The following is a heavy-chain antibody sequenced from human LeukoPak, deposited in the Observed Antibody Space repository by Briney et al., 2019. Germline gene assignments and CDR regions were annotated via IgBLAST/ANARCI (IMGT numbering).Heavy chain of an antibody. Sequence: PSETLSLTCTVSGGSISSYYWSWIRQPPGKVLEWIGYIYYSGSTNYNPSLKSRVTISVDTSKNQFSLKLSSVTAADTAVYYCARGSGGGGSYLGWFDPWGQGTLVTVSS. CDR3: ARGSGGGGSYLGWFDP. J-gene: IGHJ5*02. CDR2: IYYSGST. D-gene: IGHD1-26*01. CDR1: GGSISSYY. V-gene: IGHV4-59*01.